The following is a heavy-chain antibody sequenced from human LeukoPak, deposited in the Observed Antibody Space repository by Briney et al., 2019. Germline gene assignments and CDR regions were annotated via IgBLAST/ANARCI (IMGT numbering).Heavy chain of an antibody. V-gene: IGHV3-11*01. CDR3: ARRKRAFDF. CDR1: GFNLSDSY. Sequence: PGGSLRLSCAASGFNLSDSYMSWIRQTPEKGLEWISYISNSGSSIYYADSVKGRFTMSRDNANNSVYLQMDSLRGDDTAVYYCARRKRAFDFWGQGTLVTVSS. CDR2: ISNSGSSI. J-gene: IGHJ4*02.